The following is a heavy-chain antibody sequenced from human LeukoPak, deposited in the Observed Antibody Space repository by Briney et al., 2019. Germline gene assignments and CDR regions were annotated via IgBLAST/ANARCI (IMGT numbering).Heavy chain of an antibody. CDR1: GGTFSTYA. V-gene: IGHV1-69*06. CDR3: ARAGRRWLQLQSYYYYYMDV. J-gene: IGHJ6*03. Sequence: SVKVSCKASGGTFSTYAISWVRQAPGQGLEWMGGIIPIFGTANYAQKFQGRVTITADKSTSTAYMELSSLRSEDTAVYYCARAGRRWLQLQSYYYYYMDVWGKGTTVTVSS. CDR2: IIPIFGTA. D-gene: IGHD5-24*01.